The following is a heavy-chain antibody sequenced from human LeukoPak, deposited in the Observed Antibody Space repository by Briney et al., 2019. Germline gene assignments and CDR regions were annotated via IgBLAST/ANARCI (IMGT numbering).Heavy chain of an antibody. CDR1: GYKFTSYW. CDR2: LYPIDSDK. Sequence: GESLKISCKASGYKFTSYWIAWVRQMPGHGLEWMGSLYPIDSDKTYSPSFQGQVTISADKSISTAYLQWSSLKASDTAMYYCASPTYYYGSGPRGLAFDIWGQGTMVTVSS. CDR3: ASPTYYYGSGPRGLAFDI. D-gene: IGHD3-10*01. V-gene: IGHV5-51*01. J-gene: IGHJ3*02.